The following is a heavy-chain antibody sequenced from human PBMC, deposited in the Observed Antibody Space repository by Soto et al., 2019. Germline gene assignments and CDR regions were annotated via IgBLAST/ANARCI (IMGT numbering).Heavy chain of an antibody. J-gene: IGHJ4*02. CDR1: GFTFKNYN. V-gene: IGHV3-21*01. CDR2: IGGTDTFT. Sequence: EVQLVESGGGLVKPGESLRLSCVASGFTFKNYNMNWVSQTPGKGLEWVSSIGGTDTFTYYADSVKGRFSISRDNAKSSLFLQMNSLRAEDTAVYFCVRDGSLLGLTRWGQGTLVTVSS. CDR3: VRDGSLLGLTR. D-gene: IGHD3-10*01.